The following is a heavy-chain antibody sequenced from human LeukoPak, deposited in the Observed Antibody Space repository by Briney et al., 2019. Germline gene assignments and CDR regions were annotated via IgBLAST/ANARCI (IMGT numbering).Heavy chain of an antibody. D-gene: IGHD2-21*02. V-gene: IGHV3-21*01. J-gene: IGHJ6*02. Sequence: PGGSLRLSCAASGFTFSSYSMNWVRQAPGKGLEWVSSISSSSSYTYYADSVKGRFTISRDNAKNSLYLQMNSLRAEDTAVYYCASDLLAYCGGDCYSWGYYYYGMDVWGQGTTVTVSS. CDR3: ASDLLAYCGGDCYSWGYYYYGMDV. CDR2: ISSSSSYT. CDR1: GFTFSSYS.